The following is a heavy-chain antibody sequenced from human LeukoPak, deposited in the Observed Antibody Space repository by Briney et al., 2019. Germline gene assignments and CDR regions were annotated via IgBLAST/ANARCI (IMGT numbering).Heavy chain of an antibody. CDR1: GYTFTSYY. CDR2: INPSGGST. D-gene: IGHD3-22*01. CDR3: ARGWFSDSSGYYPSPGFDY. V-gene: IGHV1-46*01. Sequence: ASVKVSCKASGYTFTSYYMHWVRQAPGQGLEWMGIINPSGGSTSYAQKFQGRVTMTRDTSTSTVYMELSSLRSEDTAVYYCARGWFSDSSGYYPSPGFDYWGQGTLVTVSS. J-gene: IGHJ4*02.